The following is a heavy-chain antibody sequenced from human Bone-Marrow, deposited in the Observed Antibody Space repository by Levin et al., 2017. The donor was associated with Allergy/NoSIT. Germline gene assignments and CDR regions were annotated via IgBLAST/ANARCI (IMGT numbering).Heavy chain of an antibody. D-gene: IGHD2-21*02. CDR1: GFTFSSFW. CDR2: INQDGGEK. V-gene: IGHV3-7*01. J-gene: IGHJ4*02. Sequence: GGSLRLSCAASGFTFSSFWMTWVRQAPGKGLEWVANINQDGGEKYYVDSVKGRFTISRDNAKNSLYLRMNRLRVEDTAVYYCVRGAYCGGDCYTQYYFDSWGQGTLVTVSS. CDR3: VRGAYCGGDCYTQYYFDS.